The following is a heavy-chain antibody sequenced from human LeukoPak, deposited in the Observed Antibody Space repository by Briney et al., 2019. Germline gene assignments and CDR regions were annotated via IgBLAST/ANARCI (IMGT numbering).Heavy chain of an antibody. CDR2: IWFDGSNK. D-gene: IGHD2-8*01. CDR3: ARGPGVWFQNGMDV. J-gene: IGHJ6*02. Sequence: GRCLRLSSAASGLAFSGDGMRWVRRAPGEGMERVAVIWFDGSNKYYADSVKGRFTISRDNSKNTLYLQMNSLRAEDTAVYYCARGPGVWFQNGMDVWGQGTTVTVSS. CDR1: GLAFSGDG. V-gene: IGHV3-33*01.